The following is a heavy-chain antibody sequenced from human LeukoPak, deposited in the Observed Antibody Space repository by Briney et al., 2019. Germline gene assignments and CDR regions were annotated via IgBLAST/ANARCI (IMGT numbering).Heavy chain of an antibody. V-gene: IGHV4-59*01. CDR3: ARAFQYNYGRGPFDY. Sequence: SETLSLTCTVSGGSLGNYYWTWLRQPPGKGLEWIGHIFWSGTTIHNPSLTSRLTISIDTSRSQFSLKLNSVTAADTAIYYCARAFQYNYGRGPFDYWGQGSLVTVST. D-gene: IGHD5-24*01. J-gene: IGHJ4*02. CDR2: IFWSGTT. CDR1: GGSLGNYY.